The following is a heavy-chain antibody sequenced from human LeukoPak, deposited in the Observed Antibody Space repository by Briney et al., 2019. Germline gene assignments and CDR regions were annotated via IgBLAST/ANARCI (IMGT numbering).Heavy chain of an antibody. CDR2: ISYDGSNE. J-gene: IGHJ4*02. Sequence: GGSLRLSCAASGFTFSSYGMHWVRQAPGKGLEWVALISYDGSNEYYADSVKGRFTISRDNSKNTLYLQMNSLRAEDTAVYYCARGRMGATKGYFDYWGQGTLVTVSS. CDR1: GFTFSSYG. CDR3: ARGRMGATKGYFDY. D-gene: IGHD1-26*01. V-gene: IGHV3-30*03.